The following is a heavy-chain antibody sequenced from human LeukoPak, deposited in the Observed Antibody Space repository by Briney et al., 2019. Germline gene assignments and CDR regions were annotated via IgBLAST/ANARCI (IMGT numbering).Heavy chain of an antibody. J-gene: IGHJ4*02. CDR1: GFIFDDYG. D-gene: IGHD1-7*01. CDR2: INWNGGST. V-gene: IGHV3-20*04. CDR3: ARDDSSITGTKRH. Sequence: GGSLRLSCAASGFIFDDYGMSWVRQAPGKGLEWVSGINWNGGSTGYADSVKGRFTISRDNAKNSLCLQMNSLRAEDTALYYCARDDSSITGTKRHWGQGTLVTVSS.